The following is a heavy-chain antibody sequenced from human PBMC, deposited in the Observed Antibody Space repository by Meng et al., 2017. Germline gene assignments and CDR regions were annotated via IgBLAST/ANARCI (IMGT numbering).Heavy chain of an antibody. Sequence: QIQLQRSGPGLVKPSQTLSRICAISGDSVSSNSAAWNWIRQSPSRGLEWLGRAYYRSKWYHDYAESVKSRISIDPDTSKNQFSLQLRSVTPEDSAVYYCARGSYSFDSWGQRTLVTVSS. CDR3: ARGSYSFDS. CDR2: AYYRSKWYH. CDR1: GDSVSSNSAA. J-gene: IGHJ4*02. V-gene: IGHV6-1*01. D-gene: IGHD1-26*01.